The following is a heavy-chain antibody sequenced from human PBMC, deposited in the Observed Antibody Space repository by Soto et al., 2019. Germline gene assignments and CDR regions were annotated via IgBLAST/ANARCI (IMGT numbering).Heavy chain of an antibody. CDR1: GFTFSNYA. Sequence: GGSLRLSCAGSGFTFSNYAMSWVRQAPGKGLAWVSAISGSGGSTYYADSAKGRFTISRDNSKNTLYLQMNSLRAEGTALYYCAKVPVGATGRFDYWGQGTLVTVSS. CDR2: ISGSGGST. V-gene: IGHV3-23*01. CDR3: AKVPVGATGRFDY. J-gene: IGHJ4*02. D-gene: IGHD1-26*01.